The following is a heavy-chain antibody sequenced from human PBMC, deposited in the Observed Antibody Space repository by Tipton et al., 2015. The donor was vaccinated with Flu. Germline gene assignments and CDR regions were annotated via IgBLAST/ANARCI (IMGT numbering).Heavy chain of an antibody. CDR1: GGPMSGHY. J-gene: IGHJ5*02. CDR2: IYYSGST. V-gene: IGHV4-59*05. CDR3: ARRGSSGSIWP. D-gene: IGHD6-19*01. Sequence: TLSLTCTVSGGPMSGHYWTWLRQSPGRGLEWIGSIYYSGSTYYNPSLKSRVTISVDTSKNQFSLKLSSVTAADTAVYYCARRGSSGSIWPWGQGTLVTVSS.